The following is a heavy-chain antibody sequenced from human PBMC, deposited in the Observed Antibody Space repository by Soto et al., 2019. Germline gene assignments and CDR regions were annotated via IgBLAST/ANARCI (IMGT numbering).Heavy chain of an antibody. J-gene: IGHJ5*02. CDR3: ARQSESTGYFYGWFDP. V-gene: IGHV4-31*03. D-gene: IGHD3-9*01. Sequence: SETLSLTCTVSGGSINSRGYYWTWIRQHPGKGLEWIGNIYYSGSIHFNPSLKSRLTMLVDTSENQFSLKLTSVTAADTAVYYCARQSESTGYFYGWFDPWGQGTLVTVSS. CDR1: GGSINSRGYY. CDR2: IYYSGSI.